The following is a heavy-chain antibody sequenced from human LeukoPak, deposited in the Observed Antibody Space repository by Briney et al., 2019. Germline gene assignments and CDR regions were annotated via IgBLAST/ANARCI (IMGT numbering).Heavy chain of an antibody. CDR3: ARHEAFDVLMVYAIFFDY. J-gene: IGHJ4*02. V-gene: IGHV4-30-4*08. CDR2: IYYSGST. D-gene: IGHD2-8*01. CDR1: GGSISSGDYY. Sequence: SETLSLTCIVSGGSISSGDYYWSWIRQPPGKGLEWIGYIYYSGSTYYNPSLKSRVTISVDTSKNQFSLKLSSVTAADTAVYYCARHEAFDVLMVYAIFFDYWGQGTLVTVSS.